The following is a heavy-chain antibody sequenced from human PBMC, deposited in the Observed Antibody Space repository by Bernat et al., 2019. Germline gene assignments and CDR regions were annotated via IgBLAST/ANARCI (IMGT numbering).Heavy chain of an antibody. J-gene: IGHJ3*02. V-gene: IGHV3-7*01. CDR3: TRDLDIVRVFVGYDAFDI. Sequence: EVQLVESGGGLVQPGGFLRLSCAASGFTFSNYWMSWVRQAPGKGLEGVANIKKDGSEKYYVDSVMGRFTISRDNAKNSLYLQMNSLRAEDTAVYYCTRDLDIVRVFVGYDAFDIWGQGTMVSV. D-gene: IGHD2/OR15-2a*01. CDR1: GFTFSNYW. CDR2: IKKDGSEK.